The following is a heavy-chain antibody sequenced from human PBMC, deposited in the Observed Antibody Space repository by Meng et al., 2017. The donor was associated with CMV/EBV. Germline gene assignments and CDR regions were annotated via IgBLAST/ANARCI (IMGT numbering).Heavy chain of an antibody. CDR3: ARKGGWTAIHYGMDV. CDR2: IIPILGIA. Sequence: SVKVSCKASGGTFSSYTISWVRQAPGQGLEWMGRIIPILGIANYAQKFQGRVTITADKSTSTAYMELSSLRSEDTAVYYCARKGGWTAIHYGMDVWGQGTTVTVSS. V-gene: IGHV1-69*02. D-gene: IGHD5-18*01. CDR1: GGTFSSYT. J-gene: IGHJ6*02.